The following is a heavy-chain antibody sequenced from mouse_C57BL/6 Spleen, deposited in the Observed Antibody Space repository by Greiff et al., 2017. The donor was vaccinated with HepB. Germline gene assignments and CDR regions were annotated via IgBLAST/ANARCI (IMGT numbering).Heavy chain of an antibody. D-gene: IGHD2-2*01. CDR2: ILPGSGST. CDR1: GYTFTGYW. V-gene: IGHV1-9*01. CDR3: AREGGYDVFWFAY. Sequence: QVQLQQSGAELMKPGASVKLSCKATGYTFTGYWIEWVKQRPGHGLEWIGEILPGSGSTTSNEKFKGKATFTADTSANTAYMQLSSLTTEDADTYYCAREGGYDVFWFAYWGQGTLVTVSA. J-gene: IGHJ3*01.